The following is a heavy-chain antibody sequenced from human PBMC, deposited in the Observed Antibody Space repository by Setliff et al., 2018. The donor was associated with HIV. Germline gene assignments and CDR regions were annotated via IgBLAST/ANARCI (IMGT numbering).Heavy chain of an antibody. D-gene: IGHD1-26*01. CDR3: ARGTVGATFLHNDY. J-gene: IGHJ4*02. V-gene: IGHV3-21*01. CDR1: GFTFSSYS. Sequence: GGSLRLSCAASGFTFSSYSMNWVRQAPGKGLEWVSSISSSSSYIYYADSVKGRFTISRDNAKNSLYLQMNSLRAEDTAVYYCARGTVGATFLHNDYWGQGTLVTVSS. CDR2: ISSSSSYI.